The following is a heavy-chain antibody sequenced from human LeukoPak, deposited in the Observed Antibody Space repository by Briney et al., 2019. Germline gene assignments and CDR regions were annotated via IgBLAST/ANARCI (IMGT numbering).Heavy chain of an antibody. D-gene: IGHD2-2*01. CDR1: GYTFTGYY. CDR2: INPNSGGT. V-gene: IGHV1-2*02. CDR3: ARVPAARGIAFDI. Sequence: ASVKVSYKASGYTFTGYYMHWVRQAPGQGLEWMGWINPNSGGTNYAQKFQGRVTMTRDTSISTAYMELSRLRSDDTAVYYCARVPAARGIAFDIWGQGTMVTVSS. J-gene: IGHJ3*02.